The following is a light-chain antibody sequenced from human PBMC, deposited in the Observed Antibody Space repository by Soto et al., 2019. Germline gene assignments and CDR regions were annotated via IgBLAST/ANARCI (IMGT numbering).Light chain of an antibody. Sequence: QSALTQPRSVSGSPGQSVTISCTGTRSDVGGYNYVSWYQQHPGKAPRLMIYAVSERPLEVPDRFSGSKSGNTASLTISGLQAEDEADYYCCSYAGSYTFVVFGGGTKVTVL. V-gene: IGLV2-11*01. CDR3: CSYAGSYTFVV. J-gene: IGLJ2*01. CDR1: RSDVGGYNY. CDR2: AVS.